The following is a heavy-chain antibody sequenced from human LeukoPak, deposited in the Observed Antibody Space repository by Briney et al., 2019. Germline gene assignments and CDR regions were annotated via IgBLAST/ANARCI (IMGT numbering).Heavy chain of an antibody. J-gene: IGHJ4*02. CDR1: GFTFSDYA. CDR3: AKGAYDYVEIGYFDY. Sequence: PGGSLRLSCAASGFTFSDYAMNWVRQAPGKGLEWVSVIIGSADSTDYADSVKGRFTISRDRSKNTLYLQMNSLTVEDTAVYYCAKGAYDYVEIGYFDYWGQGTMVIGST. CDR2: IIGSADST. D-gene: IGHD5-12*01. V-gene: IGHV3-23*01.